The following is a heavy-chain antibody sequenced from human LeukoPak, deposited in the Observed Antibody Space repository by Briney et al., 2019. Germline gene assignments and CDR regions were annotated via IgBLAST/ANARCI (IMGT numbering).Heavy chain of an antibody. J-gene: IGHJ5*02. D-gene: IGHD1-26*01. CDR2: IQYDGSNK. V-gene: IGHV3-30*02. CDR1: GFTFTSYG. CDR3: AAILGGAATDCRFDP. Sequence: GRSLRLSCAASGFTFTSYGMPWFRQAPGKGPDTVAFIQYDGSNKYYADSGKGRFTISRDNSKITLYLQLNSLRAEDTAVYYCAAILGGAATDCRFDPWGHGTLVTVSS.